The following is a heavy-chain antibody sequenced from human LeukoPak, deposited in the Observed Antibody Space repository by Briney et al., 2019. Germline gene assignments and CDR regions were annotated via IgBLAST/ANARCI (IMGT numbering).Heavy chain of an antibody. CDR3: ARLAVGATSFWYFDL. D-gene: IGHD1-26*01. CDR1: GGSIISSSYY. Sequence: PSETLSLTCTVSGGSIISSSYYWGWIRQPPGKGLEWIGTIYYSGTTYYNPSLKSRVTISVDTSKNQFSLKLSSVTAADTAVYYCARLAVGATSFWYFDLWGRGTLVTVSS. V-gene: IGHV4-39*07. CDR2: IYYSGTT. J-gene: IGHJ2*01.